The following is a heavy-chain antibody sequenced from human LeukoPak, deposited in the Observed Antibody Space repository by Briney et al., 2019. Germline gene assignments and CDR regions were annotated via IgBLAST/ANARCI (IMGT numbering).Heavy chain of an antibody. J-gene: IGHJ6*02. CDR2: IYYSGST. D-gene: IGHD4-17*01. CDR1: GGSISSYY. V-gene: IGHV4-59*01. CDR3: ARWGTVTTGPYWYYYGMDV. Sequence: PSETLSLTCTVSGGSISSYYWSWIRQPPGKGLEWIGYIYYSGSTNYNPSLKSRVTISVDTSKNQFSLKLSSVTAADTAVYYCARWGTVTTGPYWYYYGMDVWGQGTTVTVSS.